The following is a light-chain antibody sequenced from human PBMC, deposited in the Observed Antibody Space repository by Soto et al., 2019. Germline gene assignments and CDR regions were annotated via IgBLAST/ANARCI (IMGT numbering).Light chain of an antibody. Sequence: EIVMRHSPAPLSVSPGERATLSCRASQSVDTNFAWYQQKPGQTPRLLIYGASTRATGAPDRVAGSGSGTQFTLTISSLQSEDCAIYYCQQYYDWPRTFGQGTKLEI. V-gene: IGKV3-15*01. J-gene: IGKJ2*01. CDR2: GAS. CDR3: QQYYDWPRT. CDR1: QSVDTN.